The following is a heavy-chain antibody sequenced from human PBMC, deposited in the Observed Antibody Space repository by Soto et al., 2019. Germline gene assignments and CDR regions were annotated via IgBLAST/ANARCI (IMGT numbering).Heavy chain of an antibody. D-gene: IGHD6-6*01. J-gene: IGHJ6*02. Sequence: SETLALTCGVYGGPFSGYSWSWIRQPPGKGLEWLGEMNHSGSTNYNPSLKSRVAISVDTSKNQLSLKLNSVTAADTAVYYCARGPTYSISFFSDYFYGLDVWGQGTTVT. V-gene: IGHV4-34*01. CDR2: MNHSGST. CDR3: ARGPTYSISFFSDYFYGLDV. CDR1: GGPFSGYS.